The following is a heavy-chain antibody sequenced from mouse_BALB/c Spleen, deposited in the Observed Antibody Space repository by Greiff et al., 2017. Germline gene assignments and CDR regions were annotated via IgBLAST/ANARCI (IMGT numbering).Heavy chain of an antibody. Sequence: VKLVESGAELVRPGTSVKISCKASGYTFTNYWLGWVKQRPGHGLEWIGDIYPGGGYTNYNEKFKGKATLTADTSSSTAYMQLSSLTSEDSAVYFCARLWDGYYVDYWGQGTTLTVSS. D-gene: IGHD2-3*01. J-gene: IGHJ2*01. V-gene: IGHV1-63*02. CDR2: IYPGGGYT. CDR3: ARLWDGYYVDY. CDR1: GYTFTNYW.